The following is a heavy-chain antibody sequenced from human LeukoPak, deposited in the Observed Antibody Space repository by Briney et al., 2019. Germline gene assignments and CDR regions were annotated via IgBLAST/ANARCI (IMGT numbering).Heavy chain of an antibody. Sequence: ASVKVSCKASGYTFTNYDINWVRQATGQGLEWMGWTNPNSDNTGYAQKFQGRVTITRNTSISTAYMELSSLRSEDTAVYYCARGRSSSSLWFDPWGQGTLVTVSS. CDR1: GYTFTNYD. D-gene: IGHD6-6*01. V-gene: IGHV1-8*03. CDR2: TNPNSDNT. CDR3: ARGRSSSSLWFDP. J-gene: IGHJ5*02.